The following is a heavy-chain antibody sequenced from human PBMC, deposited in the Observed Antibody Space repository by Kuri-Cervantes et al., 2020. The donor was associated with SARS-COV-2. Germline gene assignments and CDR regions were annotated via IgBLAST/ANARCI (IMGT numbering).Heavy chain of an antibody. CDR3: ARGKRYSNYAYYYYYGMDV. J-gene: IGHJ6*02. CDR1: GFTFSSYS. CDR2: ISSSSSTI. V-gene: IGHV3-48*01. D-gene: IGHD4-11*01. Sequence: GESLKISCAASGFTFSSYSMNWVRQAPGKGLEWVSYISSSSSTIYYADSVKGRFTISRNNAKNTLYLQMNSLRAEDTAVYYCARGKRYSNYAYYYYYGMDVWGQGTTVTVSS.